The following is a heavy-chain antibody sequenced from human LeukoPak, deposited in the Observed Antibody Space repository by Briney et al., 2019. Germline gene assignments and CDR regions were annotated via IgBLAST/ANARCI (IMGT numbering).Heavy chain of an antibody. CDR2: ISGSGGST. D-gene: IGHD2-2*02. CDR1: GFTFSSYA. J-gene: IGHJ4*02. CDR3: AKDGLYGDYVDY. Sequence: GGSLRLSCAASGFTFSSYAMSWVRQAPGKGLEWVSAISGSGGSTYYADSVKGRFTISRDNSKNTLYLQMNSLRAEGTAVYYCAKDGLYGDYVDYWGQGTLVTVSS. V-gene: IGHV3-23*01.